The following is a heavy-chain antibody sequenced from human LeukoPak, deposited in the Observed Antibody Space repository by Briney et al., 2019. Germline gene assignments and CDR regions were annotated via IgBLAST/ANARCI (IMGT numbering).Heavy chain of an antibody. J-gene: IGHJ4*02. CDR2: FNPESGGT. CDR1: GYRFTDYY. CDR3: ASALNSRSSSC. V-gene: IGHV1-2*02. D-gene: IGHD6-13*01. Sequence: ASVKVSCKASGYRFTDYYMHWMRQAPGQGLEWMGWFNPESGGTNYAQKFQGSVTMTTDTTISTAYMELTRLRSDDTAVYYCASALNSRSSSCWGQGTRVTVPS.